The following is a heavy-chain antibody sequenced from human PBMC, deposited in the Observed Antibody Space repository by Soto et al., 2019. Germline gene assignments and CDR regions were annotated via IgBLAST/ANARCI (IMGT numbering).Heavy chain of an antibody. Sequence: PGGSLRLSCAASGFTFSDWWMNWVRQVPGKGLVWVSRINPDGTIVGYADSVKGRFTVSRDNAKNTLYLQMDSLRAEDTAVYYCARALTTVASFWGQGTLVTVSS. D-gene: IGHD2-2*01. J-gene: IGHJ4*02. CDR3: ARALTTVASF. CDR2: INPDGTIV. CDR1: GFTFSDWW. V-gene: IGHV3-74*01.